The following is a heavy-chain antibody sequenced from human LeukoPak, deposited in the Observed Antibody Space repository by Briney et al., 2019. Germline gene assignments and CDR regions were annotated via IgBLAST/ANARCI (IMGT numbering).Heavy chain of an antibody. V-gene: IGHV4-59*08. Sequence: SETLSLSCTVSGDSISGDYWSWIRQPPGKRLEWIGYIYYTGNTTYNPSLKSRVTMSIGTSRKLFSLRLTSVTAADTAVYFCARHPGASFDSWGQGNLVTVSS. CDR3: ARHPGASFDS. CDR1: GDSISGDY. D-gene: IGHD7-27*01. CDR2: IYYTGNT. J-gene: IGHJ4*02.